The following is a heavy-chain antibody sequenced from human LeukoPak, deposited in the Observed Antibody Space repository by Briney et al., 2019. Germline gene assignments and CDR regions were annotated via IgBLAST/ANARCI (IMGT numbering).Heavy chain of an antibody. CDR3: AKDRSVVVTAIPYY. CDR1: GFTFSTYS. D-gene: IGHD2-21*02. J-gene: IGHJ4*02. Sequence: PGGSLRLSCAASGFTFSTYSMNWVRQAPGKGLEWVSAISGSGGSTYYADSVKGRFTISRDNSKNTLYLQMNSLRAEDTAVYYCAKDRSVVVTAIPYYWGQGTLVTVSS. V-gene: IGHV3-23*01. CDR2: ISGSGGST.